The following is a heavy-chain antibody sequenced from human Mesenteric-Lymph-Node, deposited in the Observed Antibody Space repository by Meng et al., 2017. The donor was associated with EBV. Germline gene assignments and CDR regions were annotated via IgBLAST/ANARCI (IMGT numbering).Heavy chain of an antibody. D-gene: IGHD1-7*01. CDR1: GFSLSSSGVA. V-gene: IGHV2-5*01. CDR2: IYGNDDK. CDR3: AHRQNWNYDY. J-gene: IGHJ4*02. Sequence: QITLKESGPTLVKPXQTLTLSCTFSGFSLSSSGVAVGWIRQPPGKALEWLALIYGNDDKRYSPSLKSRLTITKDTSNNQVVLTMTNMDPVDTATYYCAHRQNWNYDYGGQGTLVTVSS.